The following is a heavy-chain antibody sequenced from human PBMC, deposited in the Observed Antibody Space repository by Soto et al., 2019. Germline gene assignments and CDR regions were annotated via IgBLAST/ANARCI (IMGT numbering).Heavy chain of an antibody. CDR1: GFTFSSYA. CDR3: AFNSGSGSYYFDY. V-gene: IGHV3-23*01. J-gene: IGHJ4*02. D-gene: IGHD3-10*01. CDR2: ISGGGETT. Sequence: GGSLRLSCAASGFTFSSYAMWWVHQAPGKGLECVSAISGGGETTYYADSVKGRFTISRDNSKNTLYLQMNSLRAEDTAVYYCAFNSGSGSYYFDYWGQGTLVTVSS.